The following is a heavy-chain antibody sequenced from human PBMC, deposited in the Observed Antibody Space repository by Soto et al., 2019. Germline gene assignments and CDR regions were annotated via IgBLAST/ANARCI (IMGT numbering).Heavy chain of an antibody. CDR2: INPNSGGT. V-gene: IGHV1-2*04. CDR3: ARELYDSSGYSPFYY. CDR1: GYTFTGYY. J-gene: IGHJ4*02. D-gene: IGHD3-22*01. Sequence: ASVKVSCKASGYTFTGYYMHWVRQAPGQGLEWMGWINPNSGGTNYAQKFQGWVTMTRDTSISTAYMELSRLRSDDTAVYYCARELYDSSGYSPFYYWGQGTLVTVSS.